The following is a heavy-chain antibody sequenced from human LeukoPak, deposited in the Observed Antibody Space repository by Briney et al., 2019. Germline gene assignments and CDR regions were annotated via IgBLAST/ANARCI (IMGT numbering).Heavy chain of an antibody. CDR3: ARDQIGYGLDY. J-gene: IGHJ4*02. D-gene: IGHD5-18*01. CDR1: SGSINNHY. V-gene: IGHV4-59*11. CDR2: IYDSWNT. Sequence: PSETLSLTCIVSSGSINNHYWSWIRQPPGKGLEWIGYIYDSWNTNYNPSLQSRVTISMDASRSQFSLNLTSVTAADTAVYYCARDQIGYGLDYRGQGTLVTVSS.